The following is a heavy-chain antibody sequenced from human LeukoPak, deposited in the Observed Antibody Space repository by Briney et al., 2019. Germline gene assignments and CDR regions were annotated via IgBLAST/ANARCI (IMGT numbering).Heavy chain of an antibody. CDR1: GGTFSSYA. Sequence: ASVKVSFKASGGTFSSYAICWVRQAPGQGLEWMGRTIPILGIPNYAQKFQGKVTITADKSTTTAYMELSSLRSEDTAVYYCATAAIVVVTARDYWYFDLWGRGTLVTVSS. J-gene: IGHJ2*01. V-gene: IGHV1-69*04. CDR3: ATAAIVVVTARDYWYFDL. D-gene: IGHD2-21*02. CDR2: TIPILGIP.